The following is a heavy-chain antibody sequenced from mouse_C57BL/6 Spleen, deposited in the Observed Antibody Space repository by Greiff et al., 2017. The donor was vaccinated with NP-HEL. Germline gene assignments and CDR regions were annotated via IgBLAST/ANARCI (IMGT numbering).Heavy chain of an antibody. Sequence: VQLKESGPELVKPGASVKISCKASGYSFTGYYMHWVKQSSEKSLEWIGEINPSTGGTSYNQKFKGQATLTVDKSSSTAYMQLKSLTSEDSAVYYCARDYYGSPFDYWGQGTTLTVSS. CDR3: ARDYYGSPFDY. D-gene: IGHD1-1*01. CDR1: GYSFTGYY. J-gene: IGHJ2*01. V-gene: IGHV1-43*01. CDR2: INPSTGGT.